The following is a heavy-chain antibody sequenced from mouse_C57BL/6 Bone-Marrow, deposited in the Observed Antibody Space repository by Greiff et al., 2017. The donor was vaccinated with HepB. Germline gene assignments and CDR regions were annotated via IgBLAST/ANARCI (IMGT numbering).Heavy chain of an antibody. D-gene: IGHD2-5*01. CDR3: ARRDYSNFDY. V-gene: IGHV3-6*01. CDR2: ISYNGSN. Sequence: EVHLVESGPGLVKPSQSLSLTCSVTGYSITSGYYWNWIRQFPGNKLEWMGYISYNGSNNYNPSLKNRISITRDTSKNQFFLKLNSVTTEDTATYYCARRDYSNFDYWGQGTTLTVSS. J-gene: IGHJ2*01. CDR1: GYSITSGYY.